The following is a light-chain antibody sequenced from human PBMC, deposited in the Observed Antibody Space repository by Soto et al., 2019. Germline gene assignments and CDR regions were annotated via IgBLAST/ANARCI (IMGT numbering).Light chain of an antibody. CDR1: QSVSCSY. Sequence: EIVLTQSPGTLSLSPGERATLSCRASQSVSCSYLAWYQHKPGQAPRLLIYGATIRTTGIPDRFSGSGSGTAFTLTISRLEHEDFAVYYCQQYSSSPHTYGQGTKLEIK. J-gene: IGKJ2*01. CDR3: QQYSSSPHT. CDR2: GAT. V-gene: IGKV3-20*01.